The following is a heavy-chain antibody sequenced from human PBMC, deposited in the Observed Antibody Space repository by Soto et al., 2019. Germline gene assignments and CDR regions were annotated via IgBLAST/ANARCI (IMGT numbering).Heavy chain of an antibody. J-gene: IGHJ4*02. V-gene: IGHV4-31*03. CDR3: ARDAGEQRGLDF. Sequence: QVLLQESGPGLVKPSETLSLICLVSGGSITTGGYSWSWIRQHPGKGLDWIGNIYYSGSTSNNPSLKSRLTISVDTSKNQFSLKLTSVTAADTAVYYCARDAGEQRGLDFWGQGTLVTVSS. CDR2: IYYSGST. D-gene: IGHD3-16*01. CDR1: GGSITTGGYS.